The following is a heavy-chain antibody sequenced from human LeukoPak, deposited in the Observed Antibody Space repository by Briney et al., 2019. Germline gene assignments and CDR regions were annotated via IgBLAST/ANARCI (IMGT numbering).Heavy chain of an antibody. Sequence: SQTLSLTCTVSGGSISSGGYYWSWIRQHPGKGLEWIGYIYYSGSTYYNPSLKSRVTISVDTSKNQFSLKLSSVTAADTAVYYCARGEPITPCSGGSCYQGNFDYWGQGTLVTISS. CDR2: IYYSGST. J-gene: IGHJ4*02. CDR3: ARGEPITPCSGGSCYQGNFDY. D-gene: IGHD2-15*01. V-gene: IGHV4-31*03. CDR1: GGSISSGGYY.